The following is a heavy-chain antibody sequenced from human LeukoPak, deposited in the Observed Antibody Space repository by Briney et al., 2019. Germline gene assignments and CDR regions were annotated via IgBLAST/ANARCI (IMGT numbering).Heavy chain of an antibody. D-gene: IGHD3-10*01. CDR1: GGSISSYY. CDR2: IYYSGST. Sequence: SETLSLTCTVSGGSISSYYWSWIRQPPGKGLEWIGYIYYSGSTNYNPSLKSRVTISVDTSKNQFSLKLSSVTAADTAVYYCAKSRGSGSYFDSWGQGTLVTVSS. CDR3: AKSRGSGSYFDS. V-gene: IGHV4-59*01. J-gene: IGHJ4*02.